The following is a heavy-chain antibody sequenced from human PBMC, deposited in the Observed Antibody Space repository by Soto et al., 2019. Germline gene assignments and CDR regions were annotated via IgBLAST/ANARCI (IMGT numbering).Heavy chain of an antibody. CDR2: IYPGDSDT. CDR1: GYTFTTYW. CDR3: ARPRTAARFDYFDY. Sequence: PGASLKISCKGSGYTFTTYWIGWVRQTPGKGLEWMGIIYPGDSDTRYSPSFQGQVTISADKSISTAYLQWSSLKASDTVIYYCARPRTAARFDYFDYWGQGTLVTVSS. V-gene: IGHV5-51*01. J-gene: IGHJ4*02. D-gene: IGHD6-25*01.